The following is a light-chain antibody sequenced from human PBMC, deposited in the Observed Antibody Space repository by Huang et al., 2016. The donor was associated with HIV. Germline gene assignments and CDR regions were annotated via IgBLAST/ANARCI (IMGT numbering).Light chain of an antibody. V-gene: IGKV1-8*01. J-gene: IGKJ3*01. CDR3: QQYYSYPVT. CDR1: QGISSY. Sequence: AIRITQSPSSLSASTGDRVTITCRASQGISSYLAWYQHKTGKAPKLLIYAASTLQSGVPSRFSGSGSGTDFTLTISCLQSEDFATYYCQQYYSYPVTFGPGTKVDIK. CDR2: AAS.